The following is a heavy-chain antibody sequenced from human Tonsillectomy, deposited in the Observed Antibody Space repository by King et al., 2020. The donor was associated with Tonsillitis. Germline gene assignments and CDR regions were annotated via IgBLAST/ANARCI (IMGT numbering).Heavy chain of an antibody. CDR1: GFTFSSYS. CDR3: ARDYDSSGYYYVGYYYYGMDV. CDR2: ISSSSSTI. J-gene: IGHJ6*02. Sequence: QLVQSGGGLVQPGGSLRLSCAASGFTFSSYSMNWVRQAPGKGLEWVSYISSSSSTIYYADSVKGRFTISRDNAKNSLYLQMNSLRDEDTAVYYCARDYDSSGYYYVGYYYYGMDVWGPGTTVTVSS. V-gene: IGHV3-48*02. D-gene: IGHD3-22*01.